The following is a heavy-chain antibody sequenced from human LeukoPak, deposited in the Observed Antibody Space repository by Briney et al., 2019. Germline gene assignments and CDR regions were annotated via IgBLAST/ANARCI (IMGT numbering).Heavy chain of an antibody. CDR1: GGSMTSFY. Sequence: SETLSLTCTVSGGSMTSFYWSWIRQPPGKGLEWIGYIYYSGSINYNPSLKSRVTISVDTSKNQFSLKLSSVTAADTAVYYCARIVGAGFDYWGQGTLVTVSS. D-gene: IGHD1-26*01. CDR3: ARIVGAGFDY. J-gene: IGHJ4*02. V-gene: IGHV4-59*08. CDR2: IYYSGSI.